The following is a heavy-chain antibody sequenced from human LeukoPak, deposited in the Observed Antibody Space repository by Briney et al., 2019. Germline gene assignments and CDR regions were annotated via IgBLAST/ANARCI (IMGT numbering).Heavy chain of an antibody. Sequence: SETLPLTCAVSGGSISSGGYSWSWIRQPPGKGLEWIGYTYYSGSTYYNPSLKSRVTISVDTSKNQFSLKLSSVTAADTAVYYCARAGSYYFDYWGQGTLVTVSS. D-gene: IGHD3-10*01. V-gene: IGHV4-30-4*07. CDR1: GGSISSGGYS. CDR2: TYYSGST. J-gene: IGHJ4*02. CDR3: ARAGSYYFDY.